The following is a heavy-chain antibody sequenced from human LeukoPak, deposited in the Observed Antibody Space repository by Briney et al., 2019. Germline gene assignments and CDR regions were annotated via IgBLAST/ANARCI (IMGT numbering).Heavy chain of an antibody. Sequence: PGGSLRLSCAASGFTFSSYWMHWVRHTPGKGLVWVSRIKGDGSSTSYADSVKGRFTISRDNAKNTLYLQMNSLRAEDTAVYYCARDGYSFGHDFDYWGQGTQVTVSS. J-gene: IGHJ4*02. CDR3: ARDGYSFGHDFDY. D-gene: IGHD5-18*01. V-gene: IGHV3-74*01. CDR2: IKGDGSST. CDR1: GFTFSSYW.